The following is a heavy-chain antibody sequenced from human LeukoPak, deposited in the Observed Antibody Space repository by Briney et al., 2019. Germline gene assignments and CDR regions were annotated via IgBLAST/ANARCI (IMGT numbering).Heavy chain of an antibody. Sequence: SETLSLTCTVSGGSISSSSYYWGWIRQPPGKGLEWIGSIYYSGSTYYNPSLKSRVTISVDTSKNHFSLTLSSVTAADTAVYYCARGFWVAGSNWFDLWGQGTLVTVSS. CDR2: IYYSGST. CDR1: GGSISSSSYY. J-gene: IGHJ5*02. CDR3: ARGFWVAGSNWFDL. D-gene: IGHD6-19*01. V-gene: IGHV4-39*07.